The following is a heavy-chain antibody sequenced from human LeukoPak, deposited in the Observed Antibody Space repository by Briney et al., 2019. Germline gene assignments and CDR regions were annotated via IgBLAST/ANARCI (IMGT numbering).Heavy chain of an antibody. J-gene: IGHJ3*02. V-gene: IGHV3-33*01. CDR3: ATDHRGPVDGSGWGDAFDM. Sequence: PGRSLRLSCAASGFTFSNHGMHWVRQAPGKGLEWAAAIWYDGSYKFYADSVKGRFTISRDNSKNTPSLEMNSLRAEDTAVYYCATDHRGPVDGSGWGDAFDMWGQGTMVTVSS. D-gene: IGHD6-19*01. CDR2: IWYDGSYK. CDR1: GFTFSNHG.